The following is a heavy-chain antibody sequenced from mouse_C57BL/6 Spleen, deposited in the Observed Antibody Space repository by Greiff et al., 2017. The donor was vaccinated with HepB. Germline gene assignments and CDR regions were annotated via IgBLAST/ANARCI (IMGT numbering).Heavy chain of an antibody. Sequence: EVKLQESGGDLVKPGGSLKLSCAASGFTFSSYGMSWVRQTPDKRLEWVATISSGGSYTYYPDSVKGRFTISRDNAKNTLYLQMSSLKSEDTAMYYCARGPSTIITPWYFDVWGTGTTVTVSS. J-gene: IGHJ1*03. D-gene: IGHD2-4*01. CDR1: GFTFSSYG. CDR3: ARGPSTIITPWYFDV. CDR2: ISSGGSYT. V-gene: IGHV5-6*01.